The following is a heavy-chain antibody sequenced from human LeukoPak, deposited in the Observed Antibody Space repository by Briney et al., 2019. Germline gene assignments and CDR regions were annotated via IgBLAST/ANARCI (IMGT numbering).Heavy chain of an antibody. V-gene: IGHV3-15*01. Sequence: GGSLRLSCAASGFTFSNAWMSWVRQAPGKGLEWVGRIKSKTDGGTTDYAAPVKGRFTISRDDSKNTLYLQMNTLKTEDTAVYYCTTGFGYYDILTGYYITPDYIDYWGQGTLVTVTS. J-gene: IGHJ4*02. CDR2: IKSKTDGGTT. CDR1: GFTFSNAW. D-gene: IGHD3-9*01. CDR3: TTGFGYYDILTGYYITPDYIDY.